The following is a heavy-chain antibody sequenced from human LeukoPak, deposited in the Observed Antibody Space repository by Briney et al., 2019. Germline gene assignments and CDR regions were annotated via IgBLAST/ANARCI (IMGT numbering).Heavy chain of an antibody. D-gene: IGHD2-15*01. CDR2: IRNKPNSYTT. CDR3: TRQECSGGSCSYVDF. J-gene: IGHJ4*02. Sequence: PGGSLRLSCAASGFDFSGFYVHWVRQASGRGLEWVGLIRNKPNSYTTVYAASVKVRFTISRDDSKNTAYLQMNSLKAEDTAVYYCTRQECSGGSCSYVDFWGQGTLVTVSS. V-gene: IGHV3-73*01. CDR1: GFDFSGFY.